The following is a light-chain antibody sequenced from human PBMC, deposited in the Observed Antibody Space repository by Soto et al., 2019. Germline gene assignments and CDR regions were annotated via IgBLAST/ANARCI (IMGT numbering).Light chain of an antibody. CDR1: QSVSSS. CDR2: DAS. CDR3: QQRSNWPRT. Sequence: EIVLTQSPATLSLSPGERATLSYRASQSVSSSLGWYQQIPGQAPRLLIYDASNRATGIPARFSGSGSGTDFTLTISSLEPEDVAVYYCQQRSNWPRTVGQGTKLEIK. V-gene: IGKV3-11*01. J-gene: IGKJ2*01.